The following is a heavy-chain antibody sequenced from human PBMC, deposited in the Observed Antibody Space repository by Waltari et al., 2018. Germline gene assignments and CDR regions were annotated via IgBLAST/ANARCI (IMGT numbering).Heavy chain of an antibody. CDR2: INHDGSEK. CDR3: APYRWLGY. V-gene: IGHV3-7*03. CDR1: FSPYL. Sequence: FSPYLMTWVRQGPWKVLESVANINHDGSEKYSVDSVKGRFTISRDNAKSSLFLQMSSLRAEDTAVYYCAPYRWLGYWGQGSLVTVSS. J-gene: IGHJ4*02. D-gene: IGHD3-10*01.